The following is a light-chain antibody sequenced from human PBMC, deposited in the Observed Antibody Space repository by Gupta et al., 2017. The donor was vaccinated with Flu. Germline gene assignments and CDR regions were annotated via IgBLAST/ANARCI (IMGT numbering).Light chain of an antibody. CDR3: CSSAGSSTFAEV. CDR2: YDI. V-gene: IGLV2-23*02. Sequence: QSALTQPASVSGSPGQSITISCTGTSSDVGYYNFVSWYQRHPGKAPKLLMYYDIKRPSGISNRFSCATSGNTASPTISGLQAEDEADYFCCSSAGSSTFAEVFGTGTKLTVL. J-gene: IGLJ1*01. CDR1: SSDVGYYNF.